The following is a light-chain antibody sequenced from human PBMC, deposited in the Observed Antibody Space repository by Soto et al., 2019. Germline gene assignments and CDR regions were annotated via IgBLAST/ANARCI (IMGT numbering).Light chain of an antibody. V-gene: IGKV1-39*01. CDR1: QSISSD. CDR3: QQIYSIPIT. Sequence: DIQMTQSPFSLSASVGDRDTITCRTSQSISSDLNWYQQKTGRAPKLLIYGASTLQSGVPSRFSGSGSGTHFTLTISSVQPEDFATYYCQQIYSIPITFGQGTRLEIK. J-gene: IGKJ5*01. CDR2: GAS.